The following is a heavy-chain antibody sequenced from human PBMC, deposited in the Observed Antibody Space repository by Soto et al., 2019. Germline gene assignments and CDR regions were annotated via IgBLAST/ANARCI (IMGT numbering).Heavy chain of an antibody. V-gene: IGHV3-23*01. D-gene: IGHD3-3*01. CDR3: AKDSWAIFGVPAGEYYAMDV. CDR2: ISGSGGTT. Sequence: GGSLRFSCAASGFTFSSYWMSWVRQAPGKGLEWVSAISGSGGTTYYSDSVRGRFTISRDNSKNTVYLQMNDLRVEDAAEYFCAKDSWAIFGVPAGEYYAMDVWGQGTTVTVSS. J-gene: IGHJ6*02. CDR1: GFTFSSYW.